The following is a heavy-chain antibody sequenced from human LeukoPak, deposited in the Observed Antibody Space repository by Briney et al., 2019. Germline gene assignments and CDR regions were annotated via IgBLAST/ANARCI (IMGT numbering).Heavy chain of an antibody. CDR1: GFTFSSYG. Sequence: PGGSLRLSCAASGFTFSSYGMHWVRQAPGKGLEWVAFIRYDGSNKYYADSVKGRFTISRDNSKNTLYLQMNSLRAEDTAVYYCAKGPQDSNWLVVTDYWGQGTLVTVSS. CDR3: AKGPQDSNWLVVTDY. CDR2: IRYDGSNK. V-gene: IGHV3-30*02. J-gene: IGHJ4*02. D-gene: IGHD3-9*01.